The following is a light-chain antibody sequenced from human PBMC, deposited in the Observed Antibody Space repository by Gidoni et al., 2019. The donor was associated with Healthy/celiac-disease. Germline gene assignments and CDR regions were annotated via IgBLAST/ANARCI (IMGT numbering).Light chain of an antibody. J-gene: IGKJ2*01. CDR3: QQYGSSPPYT. CDR2: GAS. CDR1: QSVSSSY. Sequence: VLTQSPGTLSLSPGERATLSCRASQSVSSSYLAWYQQKPGQAPRLLIYGASSRATGIPDRFSGSGSGTDFTLTISRLEPEDFAVYYCQQYGSSPPYTFGQGTKLEIK. V-gene: IGKV3-20*01.